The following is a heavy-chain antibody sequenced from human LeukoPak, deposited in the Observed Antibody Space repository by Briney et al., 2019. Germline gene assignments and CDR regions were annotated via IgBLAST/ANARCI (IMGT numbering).Heavy chain of an antibody. Sequence: GGSLRLSCAASGFSFDDYAMHWVRQAPGKGLEWVSLISGDGDSTYYADSVKGRFTISRDNSKDSLYLQMNSLRTEDTALYCCAKDSGITRSGISGFFDFWGQGTLVTVS. V-gene: IGHV3-43*02. J-gene: IGHJ4*02. CDR2: ISGDGDST. D-gene: IGHD1-20*01. CDR3: AKDSGITRSGISGFFDF. CDR1: GFSFDDYA.